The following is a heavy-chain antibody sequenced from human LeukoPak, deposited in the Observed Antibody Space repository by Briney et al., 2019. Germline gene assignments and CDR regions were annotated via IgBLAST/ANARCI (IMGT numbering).Heavy chain of an antibody. D-gene: IGHD1/OR15-1a*01. CDR2: LSYGGDRT. V-gene: IGHV3-53*01. CDR1: GFTVSSND. CDR3: VREGEHD. J-gene: IGHJ4*02. Sequence: GGSLRLSCAASGFTVSSNDMTWVRQAPGKGLEWVSVLSYGGDRTFYAASVKGRFTISRDTSKNTLYLQMNSLRADDTAVYYCVREGEHDWGQGTLVTVSS.